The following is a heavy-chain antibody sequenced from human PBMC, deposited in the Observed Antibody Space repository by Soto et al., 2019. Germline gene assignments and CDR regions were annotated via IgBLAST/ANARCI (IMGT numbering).Heavy chain of an antibody. D-gene: IGHD2-21*01. V-gene: IGHV3-48*02. J-gene: IGHJ4*02. Sequence: EVQLVESGGGLVQPGGSLRLSCAASGFSFSSHSMKWVRQAPGKGLEWVSYISSSGSTIYYADSVKGRFTISRDNAKNSLYLQMNSLRDDDTAVYYCARGRGYCGGTNRYLDYWGQGALVTVSS. CDR3: ARGRGYCGGTNRYLDY. CDR2: ISSSGSTI. CDR1: GFSFSSHS.